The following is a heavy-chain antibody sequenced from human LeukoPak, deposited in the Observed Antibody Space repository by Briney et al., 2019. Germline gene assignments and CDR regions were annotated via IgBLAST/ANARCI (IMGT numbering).Heavy chain of an antibody. D-gene: IGHD6-13*01. CDR2: ISSSSSYI. CDR3: ARADSSWYV. CDR1: GFTSISYS. V-gene: IGHV3-21*01. J-gene: IGHJ4*02. Sequence: GGSLRLSCAPSGFTSISYSINGVPQAPGRGLEWVSSISSSSSYIYYADSVKGRFTISRDNAKNSLYLQMNSLRAEDTAVYYCARADSSWYVWGQGTLVTVSS.